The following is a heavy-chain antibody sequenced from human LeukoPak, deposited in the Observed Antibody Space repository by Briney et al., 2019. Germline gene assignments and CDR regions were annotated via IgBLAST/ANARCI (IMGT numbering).Heavy chain of an antibody. J-gene: IGHJ4*02. D-gene: IGHD6-19*01. CDR3: AKECSSGWTDY. CDR2: ISANGGST. Sequence: GGSLRLSCAASGFTFGSSVMNWVRQAPGKGLEWVSGISANGGSTYYADSVKGRFTISRDTSKNTLYLQMNSLRAEDTAVYYCAKECSSGWTDYWGQGTLVTVSS. CDR1: GFTFGSSV. V-gene: IGHV3-23*01.